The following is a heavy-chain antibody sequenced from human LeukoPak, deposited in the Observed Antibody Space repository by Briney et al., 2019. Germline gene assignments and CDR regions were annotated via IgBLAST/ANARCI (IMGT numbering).Heavy chain of an antibody. CDR3: ARHGWAYYYGSGTSYFDY. V-gene: IGHV4-38-2*02. CDR2: IYYSGST. D-gene: IGHD3-10*01. CDR1: RYSISSGYY. Sequence: SETLSLTCSVSRYSISSGYYWAWIRQPPGKGLEWIGSIYYSGSTYYNPSLKSRVTISVDTSKNQFSLKLSTVTAADTAVYYCARHGWAYYYGSGTSYFDYWGQGTLVTVSS. J-gene: IGHJ4*02.